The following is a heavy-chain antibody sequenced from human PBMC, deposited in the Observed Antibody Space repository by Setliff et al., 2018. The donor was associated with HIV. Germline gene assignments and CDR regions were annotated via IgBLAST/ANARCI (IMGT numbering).Heavy chain of an antibody. J-gene: IGHJ4*02. CDR2: ISASSVNT. V-gene: IGHV1-18*01. D-gene: IGHD3-10*01. CDR1: GFPFINYH. CDR3: ATDRTQTGINMVRGRIVDPARYPLDY. Sequence: ASVKVSCKASGFPFINYHITWVRQAPGQGLEWVGSISASSVNTNYTQGRVTMTKDTSTGTAYMELSSLRSDDTAVYYCATDRTQTGINMVRGRIVDPARYPLDYWGQGTLVTVSS.